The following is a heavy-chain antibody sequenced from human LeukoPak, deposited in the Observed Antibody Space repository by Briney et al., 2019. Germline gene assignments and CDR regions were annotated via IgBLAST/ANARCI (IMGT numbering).Heavy chain of an antibody. CDR3: ANSRYDSSGYYGIIGY. D-gene: IGHD3-22*01. CDR1: GFTFSSYG. J-gene: IGHJ4*02. CDR2: IRYDGSNK. V-gene: IGHV3-30*02. Sequence: PGGSLRLSCAASGFTFSSYGTHWVRQAPGKGLEWVAFIRYDGSNKYYADSVKGRFTISRDNSKNTLYLQMNSLRAEDTAVYYCANSRYDSSGYYGIIGYWGQGTLVTVSS.